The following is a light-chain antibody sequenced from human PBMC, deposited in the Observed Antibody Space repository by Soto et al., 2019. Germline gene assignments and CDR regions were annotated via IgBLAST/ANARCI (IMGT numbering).Light chain of an antibody. Sequence: QSALTQPASVSGSPGQSITISCTGTSSDVGGYNYVSWYQQHPGKAPILIIYEVSYRPSGVSNRFSGSKSGNTASLTISGLQPEDEADYYCSSYAGRITVLFGGGTKLTVL. CDR1: SSDVGGYNY. J-gene: IGLJ2*01. CDR3: SSYAGRITVL. V-gene: IGLV2-14*01. CDR2: EVS.